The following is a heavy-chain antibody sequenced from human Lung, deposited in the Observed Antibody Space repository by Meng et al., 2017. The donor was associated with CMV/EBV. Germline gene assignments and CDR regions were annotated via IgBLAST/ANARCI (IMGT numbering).Heavy chain of an antibody. CDR3: ARHRADYYFDY. CDR2: ISSDGSST. V-gene: IGHV3-74*01. J-gene: IGHJ4*02. D-gene: IGHD2-21*02. Sequence: GESXKISXAASGFTFSSYWMHWVRQAPGKGLVWVSRISSDGSSTIYADSVKGRFTISRDNAKNTLYLQMNSLRGEDTAVYYCARHRADYYFDYWGQGTRVTVSS. CDR1: GFTFSSYW.